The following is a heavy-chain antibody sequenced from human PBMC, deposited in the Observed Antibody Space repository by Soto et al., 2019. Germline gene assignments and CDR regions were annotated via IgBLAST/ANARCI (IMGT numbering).Heavy chain of an antibody. CDR3: TRGWNYFDY. D-gene: IGHD6-19*01. Sequence: EVQLVESGGGLVQPGGSLKLSCAASGFTFSGSAMHWVRQASGKGLEWVGRIRSKANSYATAYAASVKGRFTISRDDSKNTAYLQMNSLKTEDTAVYYCTRGWNYFDYWGQGTLVTVSS. J-gene: IGHJ4*02. CDR2: IRSKANSYAT. V-gene: IGHV3-73*02. CDR1: GFTFSGSA.